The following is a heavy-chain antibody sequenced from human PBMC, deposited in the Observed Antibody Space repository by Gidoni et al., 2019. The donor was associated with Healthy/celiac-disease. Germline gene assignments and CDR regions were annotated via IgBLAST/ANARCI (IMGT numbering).Heavy chain of an antibody. V-gene: IGHV4-4*07. CDR2: TYTSGST. D-gene: IGHD4-4*01. J-gene: IGHJ6*02. Sequence: QVQLQESGPGLVKPSETLSLTCTVSGGPISSYYWSWIRQPAGKGLEWIGRTYTSGSTNYNPSLKSRVTMSVDTSKNQFSLKLSSVTAADTAVYYCARETSTVSHGMDVWGQGTTVTVSS. CDR1: GGPISSYY. CDR3: ARETSTVSHGMDV.